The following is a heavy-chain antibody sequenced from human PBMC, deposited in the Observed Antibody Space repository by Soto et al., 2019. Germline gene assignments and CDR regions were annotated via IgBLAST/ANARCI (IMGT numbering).Heavy chain of an antibody. CDR1: GFTFSSYW. D-gene: IGHD3-22*01. CDR3: ARVNDDYDSSGRNFDY. Sequence: EVQLVESGGGLVQPGGSLRLSCAASGFTFSSYWMSWVRQAPGKGLEWVANIKQDGSEKYYVDSVKGRFTISRDNAKNSLYLQMNSRIAEDTAVYYWARVNDDYDSSGRNFDYWCQGTLVTVSS. J-gene: IGHJ4*02. CDR2: IKQDGSEK. V-gene: IGHV3-7*05.